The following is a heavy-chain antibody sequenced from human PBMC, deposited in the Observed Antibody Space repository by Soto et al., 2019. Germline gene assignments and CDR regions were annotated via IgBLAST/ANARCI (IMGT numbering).Heavy chain of an antibody. CDR1: GFTFSSYA. V-gene: IGHV3-23*01. J-gene: IGHJ4*01. D-gene: IGHD5-18*01. CDR2: ISGSGGST. CDR3: AKGTRGYAYGDHDY. Sequence: EVQLLESGGGLVQPGGSLRLSCAASGFTFSSYAMSWVRQAPGKGLEWVSLISGSGGSTYYADSVKGRFTISRDNSTNTLYLQMNSLSAEDTALYYCAKGTRGYAYGDHDYWAHGTLVTVSS.